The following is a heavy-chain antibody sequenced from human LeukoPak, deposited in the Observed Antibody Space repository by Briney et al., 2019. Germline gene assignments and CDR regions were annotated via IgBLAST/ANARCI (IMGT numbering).Heavy chain of an antibody. CDR2: IIPIFGTA. CDR3: ASNPLGGYCSSTSCYAPYYYYYMDV. CDR1: GYTFTGYY. V-gene: IGHV1-69*13. J-gene: IGHJ6*03. D-gene: IGHD2-2*01. Sequence: SVKVSCKASGYTFTGYYMHWVRQAPGQGLEWMGGIIPIFGTANYAQKFQGRVTITADESTSTAYMELSSLRSEDTAVYYCASNPLGGYCSSTSCYAPYYYYYMDVWGKGTTVTISS.